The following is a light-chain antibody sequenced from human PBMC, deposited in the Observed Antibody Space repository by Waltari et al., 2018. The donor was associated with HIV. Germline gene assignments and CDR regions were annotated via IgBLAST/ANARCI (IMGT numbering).Light chain of an antibody. J-gene: IGLJ3*02. V-gene: IGLV2-8*01. CDR1: SSDVGGYNY. Sequence: QSALTQPPSASGSPGQSVTISCTGTSSDVGGYNYVSWYQQHPGKAPQLMIYEVSQPPSGVPIRFSGSKSGNTASLTVSGLQTEDEANYYCSSYAGSNNWVFGGGTNLTVL. CDR3: SSYAGSNNWV. CDR2: EVS.